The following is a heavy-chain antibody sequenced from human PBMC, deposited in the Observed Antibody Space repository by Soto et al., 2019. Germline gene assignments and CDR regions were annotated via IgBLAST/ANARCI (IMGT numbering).Heavy chain of an antibody. J-gene: IGHJ6*02. CDR3: AADRMVYALYYYYGMDV. V-gene: IGHV1-69*13. D-gene: IGHD2-8*01. CDR1: GGTFSSYA. CDR2: IIPIFGTA. Sequence: ASVKVSCKASGGTFSSYAISWVRQAPGQGLEWMGGIIPIFGTANYAQKFQGRVTITADESTSTAYMELSSLRSEDTAVYYCAADRMVYALYYYYGMDVWGQGTTVTVSS.